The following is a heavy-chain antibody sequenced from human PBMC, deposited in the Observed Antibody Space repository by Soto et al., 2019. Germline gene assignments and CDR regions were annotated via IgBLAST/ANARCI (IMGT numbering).Heavy chain of an antibody. Sequence: QVQLVQSGGEVKKPGASVKVSCKASGYTFTSYGISWVRQAPGQGLEWMGWINAYNGNTNYAQKVQGRVTMTTDTSTSTAYMERRGLRSDDTAVYSCARDVGYGLIDGWGQGTLVTVSS. D-gene: IGHD5-18*01. V-gene: IGHV1-18*01. J-gene: IGHJ4*02. CDR3: ARDVGYGLIDG. CDR1: GYTFTSYG. CDR2: INAYNGNT.